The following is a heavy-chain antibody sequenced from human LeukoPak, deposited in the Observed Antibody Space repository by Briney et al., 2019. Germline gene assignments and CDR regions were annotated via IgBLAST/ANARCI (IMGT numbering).Heavy chain of an antibody. Sequence: PGRSLRLSCAASGFTFDDYAMHWVRQAPGKGLEWVSGTSWNSGSIGYADSVKGRFTISRDNAKNSLYLQMNSLRAEDTALYYCAKDVWFGEGYYYGMDVWGQGTTVTVSS. V-gene: IGHV3-9*01. CDR2: TSWNSGSI. CDR3: AKDVWFGEGYYYGMDV. J-gene: IGHJ6*02. CDR1: GFTFDDYA. D-gene: IGHD3-10*01.